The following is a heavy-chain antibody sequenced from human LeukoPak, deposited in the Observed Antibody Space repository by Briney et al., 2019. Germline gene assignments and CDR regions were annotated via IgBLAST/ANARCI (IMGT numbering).Heavy chain of an antibody. CDR1: GFTLSSFA. Sequence: GGSLRLSCAASGFTLSSFAMNWVRQAPGKGLEWVSAISGNGYAYYADSVKGRFTISRDNSKNTLYLQMNSLRAEDTAVYYCAKDPVRSVYFDYWGQGTLVTVSS. CDR3: AKDPVRSVYFDY. D-gene: IGHD3-10*01. J-gene: IGHJ4*02. CDR2: ISGNGYA. V-gene: IGHV3-23*01.